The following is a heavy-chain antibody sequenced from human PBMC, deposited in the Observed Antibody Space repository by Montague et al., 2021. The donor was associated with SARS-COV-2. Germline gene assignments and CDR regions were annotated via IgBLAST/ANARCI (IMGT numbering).Heavy chain of an antibody. V-gene: IGHV4-38-2*02. D-gene: IGHD1-1*01. CDR2: MSYIGKT. CDR3: VRVLYNRVRDY. J-gene: IGHJ4*02. Sequence: SETLSLTCSVSGYSISNGYYWGWIRQPPGKRLEWVGCMSYIGKTYYSPSITSRLTISLDSSNNLFSLQARSVTAADTAVYYCVRVLYNRVRDYWGQGTLVTVSS. CDR1: GYSISNGYY.